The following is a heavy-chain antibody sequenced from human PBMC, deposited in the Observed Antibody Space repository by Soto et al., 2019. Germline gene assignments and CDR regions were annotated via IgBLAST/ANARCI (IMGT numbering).Heavy chain of an antibody. CDR3: LRDIFGVVIFDS. D-gene: IGHD3-3*01. Sequence: PGGSLRLSCSASGFSFIDSAMHWVRQAPGKRLEYVSAISTNGRSTYYADSVKGRFTISRDNSKNTVHLQMSSLRAEDTAVYYCLRDIFGVVIFDSWGQGTPVTVSS. J-gene: IGHJ4*02. CDR2: ISTNGRST. CDR1: GFSFIDSA. V-gene: IGHV3-64D*06.